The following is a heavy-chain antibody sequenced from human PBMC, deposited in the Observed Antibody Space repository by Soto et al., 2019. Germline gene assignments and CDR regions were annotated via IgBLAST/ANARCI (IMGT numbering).Heavy chain of an antibody. CDR2: ISSSSSTI. J-gene: IGHJ3*02. Sequence: GGSLRLSCAASGFTFSSYSMNWVRQAPGKGLEWVSYISSSSSTIYYADSVKGRFTISRDNAKNSLYLQMNSLRAEDTAVYYCARDSTWITVTTSYAFDIWGQGTMVTVSS. V-gene: IGHV3-48*01. D-gene: IGHD4-4*01. CDR1: GFTFSSYS. CDR3: ARDSTWITVTTSYAFDI.